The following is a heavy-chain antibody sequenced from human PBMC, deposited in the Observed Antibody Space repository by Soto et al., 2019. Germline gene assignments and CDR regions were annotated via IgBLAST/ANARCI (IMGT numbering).Heavy chain of an antibody. Sequence: QLRLQESGPGLVKPSETLSLTCTVSGDSISRKNYYWEGIRQPPGKGLEWIGSIYDNGGTYYNPSLKSRVTIHVETPKKQISLKVKSVTAADAALYYCARRSHRSGSGSFIEKWGQGTLVTVSS. CDR2: IYDNGGT. J-gene: IGHJ4*02. D-gene: IGHD3-10*01. CDR1: GDSISRKNYY. V-gene: IGHV4-39*01. CDR3: ARRSHRSGSGSFIEK.